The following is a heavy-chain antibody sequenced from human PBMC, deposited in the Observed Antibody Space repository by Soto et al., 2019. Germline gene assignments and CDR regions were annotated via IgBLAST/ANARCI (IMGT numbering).Heavy chain of an antibody. V-gene: IGHV1-3*01. CDR1: GYTFTSYA. CDR2: INAGNGNT. CDR3: ARSIVVVTALDY. J-gene: IGHJ4*02. D-gene: IGHD2-21*02. Sequence: ASVKVSCKASGYTFTSYAMHWVRQAPGQRLEWMGWINAGNGNTKYSQKFQGRVTITRDTSASTAYMELSSLRFEDTAVYYCARSIVVVTALDYWGQGTLVTVSS.